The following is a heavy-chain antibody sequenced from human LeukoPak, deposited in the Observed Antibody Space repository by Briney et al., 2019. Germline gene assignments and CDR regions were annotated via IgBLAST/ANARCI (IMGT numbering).Heavy chain of an antibody. CDR1: GLTFSRYA. D-gene: IGHD3-16*01. Sequence: PGGSLRLSCAVSGLTFSRYAMSWVRQAPGKGLEWVSAISGSGGSTYYADSVKGRFTISRDNSKNTLYLQMNSLRAEDTAVYYCAKDSLVMEYYFDYWGQGTLVTVSS. CDR3: AKDSLVMEYYFDY. J-gene: IGHJ4*02. CDR2: ISGSGGST. V-gene: IGHV3-23*01.